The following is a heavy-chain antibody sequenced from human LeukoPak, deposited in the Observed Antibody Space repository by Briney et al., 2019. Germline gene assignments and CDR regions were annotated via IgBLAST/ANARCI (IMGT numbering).Heavy chain of an antibody. CDR3: AVSQYYYGSGSYPFDY. CDR2: ISAYNGNT. V-gene: IGHV1-18*01. D-gene: IGHD3-10*01. J-gene: IGHJ4*02. CDR1: GYTFTSYG. Sequence: ASVKVSCKASGYTFTSYGISWVRQAPGQGLEWMGWISAYNGNTNYAQKLQGRVTMTTDTSTSTAYMELRSLRSDDTAVYYCAVSQYYYGSGSYPFDYWGQGTLVAVSS.